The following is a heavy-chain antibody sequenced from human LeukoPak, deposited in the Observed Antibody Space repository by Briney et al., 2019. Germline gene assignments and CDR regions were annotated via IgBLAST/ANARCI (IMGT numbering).Heavy chain of an antibody. CDR2: ISSSSSYI. Sequence: AGGSLRLSCAASGFTFSSYAMSWVRQAPGKGLEWVSSISSSSSYIYYADSVKGRFTISRDNAKNSLYLQMNSLRAEDTAVYYCARDGSYCSSTSCGGYYYYMDVWGKGTTVTVSS. CDR3: ARDGSYCSSTSCGGYYYYMDV. CDR1: GFTFSSYA. J-gene: IGHJ6*03. V-gene: IGHV3-21*01. D-gene: IGHD2-2*01.